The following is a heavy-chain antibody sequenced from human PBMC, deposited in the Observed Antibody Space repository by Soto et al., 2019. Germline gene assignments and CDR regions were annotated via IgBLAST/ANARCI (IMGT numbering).Heavy chain of an antibody. V-gene: IGHV4-34*01. CDR2: INHSGST. J-gene: IGHJ4*02. D-gene: IGHD1-20*01. Sequence: QVQLQQWGAGLLKPSETLSLTCAVYGGSLSGYYWSWIRQPPGKGLEWIGEINHSGSTNYNPSLKSRVTISVDTSKNQFSLNLSSVTAADTAVYYWASPITGPTGYWGQGTLVTVSS. CDR1: GGSLSGYY. CDR3: ASPITGPTGY.